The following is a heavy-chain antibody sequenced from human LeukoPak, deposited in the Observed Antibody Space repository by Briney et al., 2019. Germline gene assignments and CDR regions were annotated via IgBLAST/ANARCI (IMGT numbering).Heavy chain of an antibody. D-gene: IGHD6-13*01. Sequence: SQTLSLTCAISGDSVSSNSAAWNWTRQSPSRGPEWLGRTYYRSNWYNNYAVSVKSRITINPDTSKNQFSLQLNSVTPEDTAVYYCARGIAVAGHAFDNWGQGTMVTVSS. CDR3: ARGIAVAGHAFDN. CDR1: GDSVSSNSAA. J-gene: IGHJ3*02. CDR2: TYYRSNWYN. V-gene: IGHV6-1*01.